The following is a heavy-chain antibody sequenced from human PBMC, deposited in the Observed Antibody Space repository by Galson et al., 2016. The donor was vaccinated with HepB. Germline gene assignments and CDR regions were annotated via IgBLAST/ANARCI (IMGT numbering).Heavy chain of an antibody. CDR2: ISGSGGGT. Sequence: SLRLSCAASGFTFSNYAMSWVRQAPGKGLEWVSAISGSGGGTKYADSVKGRFTISRDNSKNTLYLQMNSLRAEDTAVYYCARMGYYYYYMDVWGKGTTVTVSS. CDR1: GFTFSNYA. V-gene: IGHV3-23*01. J-gene: IGHJ6*03. CDR3: ARMGYYYYYMDV.